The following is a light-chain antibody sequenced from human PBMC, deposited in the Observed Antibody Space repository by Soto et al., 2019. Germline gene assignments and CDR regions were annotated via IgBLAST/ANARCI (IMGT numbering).Light chain of an antibody. V-gene: IGLV4-69*01. CDR3: QTWGTGIHVV. CDR2: LDSDGSH. J-gene: IGLJ2*01. Sequence: QPVLTQSPSASASLGASVKLTCTLSSGHSSYAIAWHQQQPEKGPRYLMKLDSDGSHTTGDAIPDRFSGSSSGAERSLTISSLQSEDEADYYCQTWGTGIHVVFGGGTKLTVL. CDR1: SGHSSYA.